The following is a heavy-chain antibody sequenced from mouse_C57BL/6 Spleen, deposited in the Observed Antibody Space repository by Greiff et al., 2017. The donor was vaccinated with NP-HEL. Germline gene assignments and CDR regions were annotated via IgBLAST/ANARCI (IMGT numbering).Heavy chain of an antibody. CDR1: GYAFSSYW. CDR3: ARATGTEGFDY. CDR2: IYPGDGDT. J-gene: IGHJ2*01. D-gene: IGHD4-1*02. V-gene: IGHV1-80*01. Sequence: QVQLKQSGAELVKPGASVKISCKASGYAFSSYWMNWVKQRPGKGLEWIGQIYPGDGDTNYNGKFKGKATLTADKSSSTAYMQLSSLTSEDSAVYFCARATGTEGFDYWGQGTTLTVSS.